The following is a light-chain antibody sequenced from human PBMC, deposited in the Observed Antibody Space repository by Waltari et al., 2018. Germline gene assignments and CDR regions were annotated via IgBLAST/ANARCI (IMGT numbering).Light chain of an antibody. CDR2: GAS. Sequence: AIRMTQSPSSLSASTGDRVTITCRAIQDISNYLAWYQQKPGKAPKLLIYGASTLQSGVPSRFSGSGSGTDFTLTISWLQSEDFATYYCQQYFNYPPWTFGQGTKVEIK. CDR3: QQYFNYPPWT. V-gene: IGKV1-8*01. CDR1: QDISNY. J-gene: IGKJ1*01.